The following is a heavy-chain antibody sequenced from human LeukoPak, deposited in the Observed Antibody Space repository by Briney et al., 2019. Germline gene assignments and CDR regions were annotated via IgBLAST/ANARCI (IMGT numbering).Heavy chain of an antibody. Sequence: GESLKISCKASGDTFTNYWIAWVRQMPGKGLEWMGIIYPGDSDTRYSPSVEGQVTISVDKSISTAFLQWSSLKGSDTAMYYCARGGVFSSSWFAYFDYWGQGTLVTVSS. CDR1: GDTFTNYW. V-gene: IGHV5-51*01. J-gene: IGHJ4*02. D-gene: IGHD6-13*01. CDR3: ARGGVFSSSWFAYFDY. CDR2: IYPGDSDT.